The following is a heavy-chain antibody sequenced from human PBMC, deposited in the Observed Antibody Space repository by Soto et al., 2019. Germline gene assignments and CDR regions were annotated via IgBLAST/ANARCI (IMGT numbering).Heavy chain of an antibody. V-gene: IGHV1-3*01. J-gene: IGHJ4*02. CDR1: GHTFTSYA. CDR2: INAGNGNT. Sequence: GASVKVSCKASGHTFTSYAMHWVRQAPGQRLEWMGWINAGNGNTKYSQKFQGRVTITRDTSASTAYMELSSLRSEDTAVYYCARDMYYDFWSGLFDYWGQGTLVTVSS. CDR3: ARDMYYDFWSGLFDY. D-gene: IGHD3-3*01.